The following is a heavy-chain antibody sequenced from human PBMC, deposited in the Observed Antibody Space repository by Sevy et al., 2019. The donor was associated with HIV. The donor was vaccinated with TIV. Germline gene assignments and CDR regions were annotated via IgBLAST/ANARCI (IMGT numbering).Heavy chain of an antibody. CDR1: GFSFSSYA. CDR3: ARHTVTTIRGAFDF. V-gene: IGHV3-21*01. D-gene: IGHD4-17*01. CDR2: ISSTPGYI. Sequence: GGSLRLPCAASGFSFSSYAMNWVRLAPGKGLEWVSSISSTPGYIYYADSVKGRFTISRDNAKNSLYLQMNSLRAEDTAVYYCARHTVTTIRGAFDFWGQGTMVTVSS. J-gene: IGHJ3*01.